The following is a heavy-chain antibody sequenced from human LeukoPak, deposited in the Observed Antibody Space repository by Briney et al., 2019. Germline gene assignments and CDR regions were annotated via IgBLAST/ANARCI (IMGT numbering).Heavy chain of an antibody. J-gene: IGHJ4*02. Sequence: GGSLRLSCAVSGFTFSSYDMKWVRQAPEKGLEWVAYISSTGTNMQYADSVRGRFTIAMDNTKNSLYLQINSLRAEDTAVYYCARGTQSPVSGYFDFWGQGTLVTVSS. CDR2: ISSTGTNM. CDR3: ARGTQSPVSGYFDF. D-gene: IGHD3-10*01. V-gene: IGHV3-48*03. CDR1: GFTFSSYD.